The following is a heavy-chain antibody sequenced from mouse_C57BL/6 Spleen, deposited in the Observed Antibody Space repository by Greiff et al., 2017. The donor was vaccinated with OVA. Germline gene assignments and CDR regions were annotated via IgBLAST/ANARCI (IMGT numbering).Heavy chain of an antibody. V-gene: IGHV1-69*01. CDR3: ARRGEQPPYYYAMDY. D-gene: IGHD3-1*01. CDR1: GYTFTSYW. Sequence: QVQLQQPGAELVMPGASVKLSCKASGYTFTSYWMHWVKQRPGQGLEWIGEIDPSDSYTNYNQKFKGKSTLTVDKSSSTAYMQLSSLTSEDSAVYYCARRGEQPPYYYAMDYWGQGTSVTVSS. CDR2: IDPSDSYT. J-gene: IGHJ4*01.